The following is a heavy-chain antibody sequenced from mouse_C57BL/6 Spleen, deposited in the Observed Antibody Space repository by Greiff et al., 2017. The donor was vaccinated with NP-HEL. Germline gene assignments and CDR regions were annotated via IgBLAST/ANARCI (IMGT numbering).Heavy chain of an antibody. Sequence: VQLQQPGAELVKPGASVKLSCKASGYTFTSYWMHWVKQRPGRGLEWIGRIDPNSGGTKYNEKFKGKATLTVDKSSSTAYMPLSSLPSEDSAVYCGARGDYHYYAMDYWGQGTSVTVSS. V-gene: IGHV1-72*01. CDR2: IDPNSGGT. CDR3: ARGDYHYYAMDY. CDR1: GYTFTSYW. D-gene: IGHD2-4*01. J-gene: IGHJ4*01.